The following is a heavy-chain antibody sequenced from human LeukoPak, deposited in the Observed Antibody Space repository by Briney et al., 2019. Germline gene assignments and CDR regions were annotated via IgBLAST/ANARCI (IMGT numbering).Heavy chain of an antibody. D-gene: IGHD1-26*01. CDR3: AREGRSGWFDP. J-gene: IGHJ5*02. Sequence: SQTLSLTCTVSGGSLSSGGYYWSSIRQHPGKGLEWIGYIYYSGSPYSNPSLKSRVTISVDPSKNQFSLKLSSVTAADTAVYYCAREGRSGWFDPWGQGTLVTVSS. CDR2: IYYSGSP. V-gene: IGHV4-31*03. CDR1: GGSLSSGGYY.